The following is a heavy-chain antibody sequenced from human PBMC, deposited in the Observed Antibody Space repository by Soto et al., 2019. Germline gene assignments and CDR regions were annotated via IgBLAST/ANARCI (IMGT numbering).Heavy chain of an antibody. J-gene: IGHJ2*01. D-gene: IGHD6-19*01. CDR2: INAGNGIT. Sequence: QVQLVQSGAEVKKPGASVKVSCKASGYTFSNYGIHWVRQAPGQRLEWMGWINAGNGITKYSQKFQDRVTITRDTSATTAYMELSSLRSEDTAVFYCARSGYSSGWYHWYFDLWGRGTLVTVSS. CDR3: ARSGYSSGWYHWYFDL. CDR1: GYTFSNYG. V-gene: IGHV1-3*01.